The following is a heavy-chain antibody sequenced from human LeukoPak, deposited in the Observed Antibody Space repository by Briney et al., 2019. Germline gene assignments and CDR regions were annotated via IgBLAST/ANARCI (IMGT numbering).Heavy chain of an antibody. CDR2: IHPGDSDT. CDR1: GYSFTTYW. V-gene: IGHV5-51*01. CDR3: ARHPYYYDSSGQMGCLLDY. J-gene: IGHJ4*02. Sequence: GESLKISCEGSGYSFTTYWIGWVRQMPGKGLEWMGIIHPGDSDTRYSPSFQGQVTISADKSISTAYLQWSSLKASDTAMYYCARHPYYYDSSGQMGCLLDYWGQGTLVTVSS. D-gene: IGHD3-22*01.